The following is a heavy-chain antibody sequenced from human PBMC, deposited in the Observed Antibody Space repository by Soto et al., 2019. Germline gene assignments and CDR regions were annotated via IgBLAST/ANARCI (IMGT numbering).Heavy chain of an antibody. CDR3: ARCIAAAGPIDY. D-gene: IGHD6-13*01. CDR1: GGSISSGGYS. Sequence: SETLSLTCAVSGGSISSGGYSWSWIRQPPGKGLEWIGYIYHSGSTNYNPSLKSRVTISVDKSKNQFSLKLSSVTAADTAVYYGARCIAAAGPIDYWGQGTLVTVSS. J-gene: IGHJ4*02. CDR2: IYHSGST. V-gene: IGHV4-30-2*01.